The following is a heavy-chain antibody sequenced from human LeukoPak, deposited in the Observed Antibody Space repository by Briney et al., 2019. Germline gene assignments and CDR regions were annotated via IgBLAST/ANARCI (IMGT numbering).Heavy chain of an antibody. CDR1: GYTFTNYA. J-gene: IGHJ3*02. V-gene: IGHV1-18*01. CDR2: ISAYNGNT. Sequence: ASVKVSCKASGYTFTNYAISWVRQAPGQGLEWMGWISAYNGNTNYAQKLQGRVTMTKDTSTSTAYMELRSLRSDDTAVYYCARARPMYSSGWYGTDAFDIWGQGTMVTVSS. D-gene: IGHD6-19*01. CDR3: ARARPMYSSGWYGTDAFDI.